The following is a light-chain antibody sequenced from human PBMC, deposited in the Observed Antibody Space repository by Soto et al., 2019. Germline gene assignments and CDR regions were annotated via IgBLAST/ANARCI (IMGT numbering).Light chain of an antibody. CDR3: QVWDSSSDHRVV. J-gene: IGLJ2*01. CDR1: NLAIKS. CDR2: DDG. Sequence: SYELTQAPSVSVAPGQTARITWGGNNLAIKSVHWYQQKPGQAPVLVVYDDGDRPSGIPERFSGSNSGNTATLTITRVEAGDEADYHCQVWDSSSDHRVVFGGGTKLTVL. V-gene: IGLV3-21*02.